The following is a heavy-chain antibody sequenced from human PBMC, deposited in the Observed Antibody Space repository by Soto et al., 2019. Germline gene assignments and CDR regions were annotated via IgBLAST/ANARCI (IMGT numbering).Heavy chain of an antibody. V-gene: IGHV3-21*01. Sequence: GGSLRLSCAASGFTFSSYSMNWVRQAPGKGLEWVSSISRSAGNTYYADSVKGRFTISRDYAKNSMYLQMNSLRAEDTAVYYCARDQVPGLDAFDIWGQGTMVTVSS. CDR3: ARDQVPGLDAFDI. J-gene: IGHJ3*02. CDR2: ISRSAGNT. CDR1: GFTFSSYS.